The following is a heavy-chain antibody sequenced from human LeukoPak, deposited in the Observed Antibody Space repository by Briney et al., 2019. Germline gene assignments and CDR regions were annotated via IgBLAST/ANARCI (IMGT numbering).Heavy chain of an antibody. Sequence: PGGSLRLSCAASGFTVSSNYMSWVRQAPGKGLEWVSVIYSGGSTYYADSVKGRFTISRDNSKNTLYLQMNSLRAEDTAVYYCAKIPDYDILTGYYNYFDYWGQGTLVTVSS. CDR3: AKIPDYDILTGYYNYFDY. CDR1: GFTVSSNY. CDR2: IYSGGST. J-gene: IGHJ4*02. D-gene: IGHD3-9*01. V-gene: IGHV3-53*01.